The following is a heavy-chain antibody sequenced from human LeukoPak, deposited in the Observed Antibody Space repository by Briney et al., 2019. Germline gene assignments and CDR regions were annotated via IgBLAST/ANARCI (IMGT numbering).Heavy chain of an antibody. V-gene: IGHV1-46*01. J-gene: IGHJ4*02. CDR3: ARGYCSGDCFTLFDY. Sequence: GASVKVSCKASGYTFTSYYMHWVRQAPGQGLEWMGIINPSGGSTSYAQKFQGRVTMTRDTSTSTVYMELSSLRSDDTAVYYCARGYCSGDCFTLFDYWGQGTLVTVSS. D-gene: IGHD2-21*02. CDR2: INPSGGST. CDR1: GYTFTSYY.